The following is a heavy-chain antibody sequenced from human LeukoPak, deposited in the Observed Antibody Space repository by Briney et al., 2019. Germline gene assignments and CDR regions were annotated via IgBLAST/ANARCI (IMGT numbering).Heavy chain of an antibody. CDR2: ISGSGGST. D-gene: IGHD3-10*01. CDR1: GITLSNYA. J-gene: IGHJ4*02. CDR3: AKSHTMVRGVMGY. V-gene: IGHV3-23*01. Sequence: GGSLRLSCAVSGITLSNYAMSWVRQAPGKGLEWVSAISGSGGSTYYADSVKGRFTISRDNSKNTLYLQMNSLRAEDTAVYYCAKSHTMVRGVMGYWGQGTLVTVSS.